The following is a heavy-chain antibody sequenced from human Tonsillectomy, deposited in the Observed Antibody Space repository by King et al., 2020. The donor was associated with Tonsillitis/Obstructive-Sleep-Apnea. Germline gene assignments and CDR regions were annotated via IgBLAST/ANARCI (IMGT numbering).Heavy chain of an antibody. D-gene: IGHD3-10*01. CDR1: GFTFSDYA. CDR2: LSYEGSNK. J-gene: IGHJ6*03. CDR3: ARGSGSDYYYYMDV. V-gene: IGHV3-30*01. Sequence: VQLVESGGGVVQPGGSLRLSCAASGFTFSDYAVDWVRQAPGKGLEWVAVLSYEGSNKYYADSVKGRFTISRDNSKNTLYLQMNSLRTEDTAVYYCARGSGSDYYYYMDVWGKGTTVTVSS.